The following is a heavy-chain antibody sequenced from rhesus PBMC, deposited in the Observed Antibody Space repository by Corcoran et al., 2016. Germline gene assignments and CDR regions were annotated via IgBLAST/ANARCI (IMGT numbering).Heavy chain of an antibody. CDR3: AKAYSSGWYPGDY. CDR2: INSGGGST. V-gene: IGHV3S5*01. CDR1: GFTFSSYA. J-gene: IGHJ4*01. D-gene: IGHD6-31*01. Sequence: EVQLVETGGGLVQPGGSLRLSCAASGFTFSSYAMKWVRQAAGKGLEWISAINSGGGSTYSADSVKGRFTISRDNSKNTLSLQMNSLRAEDTAVYYCAKAYSSGWYPGDYWGQGVLVTVSS.